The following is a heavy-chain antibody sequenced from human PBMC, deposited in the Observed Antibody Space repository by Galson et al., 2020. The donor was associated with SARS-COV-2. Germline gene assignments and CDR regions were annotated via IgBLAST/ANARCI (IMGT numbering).Heavy chain of an antibody. J-gene: IGHJ4*02. D-gene: IGHD6-13*01. CDR1: GFTFSSYA. CDR3: AKTPYSSSPYYFDY. Sequence: GESLKISCAASGFTFSSYAMSWVRQAPGKGLELVSAISGSGGSTYYADSVKGRFTISRDNSKDTLYLQMNSLRAEDTAVYYCAKTPYSSSPYYFDYWGQGTLVTVSS. CDR2: ISGSGGST. V-gene: IGHV3-23*01.